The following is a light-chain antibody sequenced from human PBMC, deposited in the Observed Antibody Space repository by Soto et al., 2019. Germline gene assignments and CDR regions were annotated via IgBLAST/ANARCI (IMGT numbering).Light chain of an antibody. CDR2: EVT. V-gene: IGLV2-14*01. CDR1: SSDVGGYNS. Sequence: QSVLTQPASVSGSPGQSITISCTGTSSDVGGYNSVSWYQHHPGEAPNLMIYEVTNRPSGVSNRFSGSKSGNTASLTISGLQAEDEADYYCSSFTSSSTWVFGGGTQLTVL. J-gene: IGLJ3*02. CDR3: SSFTSSSTWV.